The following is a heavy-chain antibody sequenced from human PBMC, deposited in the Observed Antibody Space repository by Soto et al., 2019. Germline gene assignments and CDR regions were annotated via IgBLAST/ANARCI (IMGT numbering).Heavy chain of an antibody. CDR2: FDPEDGET. Sequence: GASVKVSCKVSGYTLTELSMHWVRQAPGKGLEWMGGFDPEDGETIYAQKFQGRVTMTEDTSTDTAYMELSSLRSDDTAVYYCAKGGWLHTSNTPYYFDYWGQGTLVTVSS. CDR3: AKGGWLHTSNTPYYFDY. V-gene: IGHV1-24*01. J-gene: IGHJ4*02. D-gene: IGHD5-12*01. CDR1: GYTLTELS.